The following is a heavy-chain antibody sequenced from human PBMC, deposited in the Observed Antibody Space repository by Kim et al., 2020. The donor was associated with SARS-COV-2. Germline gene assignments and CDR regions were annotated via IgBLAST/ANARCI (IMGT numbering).Heavy chain of an antibody. CDR2: IYYSGST. CDR1: GGSISSSSYY. J-gene: IGHJ3*02. D-gene: IGHD3-22*01. CDR3: ARQRMIVVVINSPDAFDI. Sequence: SETLSLTCTVSGGSISSSSYYWGWIRQPPGKGLEWIGSIYYSGSTYYNPSLKSRVTISVDTSKNQFSLKLCSVTAADTAVYYCARQRMIVVVINSPDAFDIWGQGTMVTVSS. V-gene: IGHV4-39*01.